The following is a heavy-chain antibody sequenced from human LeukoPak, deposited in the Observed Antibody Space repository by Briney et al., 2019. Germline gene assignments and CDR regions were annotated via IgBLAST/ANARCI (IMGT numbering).Heavy chain of an antibody. J-gene: IGHJ4*02. V-gene: IGHV4-59*01. CDR3: ARVTGYMIEDYFDY. Sequence: PSETLSLTCTVSGGSISGYNWSWIRQPPGKGLEWIGYIYYSGSTNYGPSLKSRVTISVDTSKNQFSLRLSSVTAADTAVYYCARVTGYMIEDYFDYWGQGTLVTVSS. CDR1: GGSISGYN. CDR2: IYYSGST. D-gene: IGHD3-22*01.